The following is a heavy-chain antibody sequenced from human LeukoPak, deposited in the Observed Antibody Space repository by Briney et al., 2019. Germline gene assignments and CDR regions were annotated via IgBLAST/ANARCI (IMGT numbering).Heavy chain of an antibody. CDR3: AKVVYYYGSGSYGGLDY. Sequence: GGSLRLSCAASGFTFSSYAMSWVRQAPGKGLEWVSAISGSGGSTYYADSVKGRFTISRDNSKNTLYLQMNSLRAEDTAVYYCAKVVYYYGSGSYGGLDYWGQGTLVTVSS. CDR2: ISGSGGST. CDR1: GFTFSSYA. J-gene: IGHJ4*02. D-gene: IGHD3-10*01. V-gene: IGHV3-23*01.